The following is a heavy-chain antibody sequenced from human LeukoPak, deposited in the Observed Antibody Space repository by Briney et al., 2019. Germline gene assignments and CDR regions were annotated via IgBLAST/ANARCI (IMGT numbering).Heavy chain of an antibody. D-gene: IGHD2-15*01. V-gene: IGHV4-39*01. CDR2: IYYSGST. CDR3: ARNSCPSGSCYDNRGYFDY. CDR1: GGSISSSSYY. Sequence: SETLSLTCTVSGGSISSSSYYWGWIRQPPGKGLEWIGSIYYSGSTYYNPSLKSRVTISVDTSKNQFSLKLSSVTAADTAVYYCARNSCPSGSCYDNRGYFDYWGQGTLVTVSS. J-gene: IGHJ4*02.